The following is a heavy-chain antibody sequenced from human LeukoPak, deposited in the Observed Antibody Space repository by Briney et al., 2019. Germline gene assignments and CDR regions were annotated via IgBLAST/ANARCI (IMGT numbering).Heavy chain of an antibody. CDR2: IRYDGSNK. D-gene: IGHD3-10*01. Sequence: SCKASGYTFTGYYMNWVRQAPGKELEWVAFIRYDGSNKYYADTVKGRFTISRDNSKNTLYLQMNSLRAEDTAVYYCAKDPGTRYDPLGYFDYWGQGTLVTVSS. CDR1: GYTFTGYY. CDR3: AKDPGTRYDPLGYFDY. J-gene: IGHJ4*02. V-gene: IGHV3-30*02.